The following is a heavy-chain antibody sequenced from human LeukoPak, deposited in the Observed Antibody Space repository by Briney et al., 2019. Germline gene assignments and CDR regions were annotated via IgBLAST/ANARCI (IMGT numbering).Heavy chain of an antibody. D-gene: IGHD1-26*01. CDR3: ARARSTGIVGATSIGY. CDR1: GYTFTGYY. Sequence: ASVKVSCKASGYTFTGYYMHWVRQAPGQGLEWMGWINPNSGGTNYAQKFQGRVTMTRDTSISTAYMELSRLRSDDTAVYYCARARSTGIVGATSIGYWGQGTLVTVSS. CDR2: INPNSGGT. J-gene: IGHJ4*02. V-gene: IGHV1-2*02.